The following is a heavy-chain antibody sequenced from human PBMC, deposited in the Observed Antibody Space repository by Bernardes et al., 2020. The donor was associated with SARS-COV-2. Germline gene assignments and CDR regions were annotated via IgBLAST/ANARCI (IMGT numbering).Heavy chain of an antibody. Sequence: GESLRLSCAVSGFIFDDYAMAWVRQGPGDRLEWVSTVSGNGVKTYYADSVKGRFTISRDNSRKTLFLQMNSLRVEDSAVYYCVKERGYNNDYLDQWGQGSLVTVSS. CDR2: VSGNGVKT. D-gene: IGHD5-18*01. CDR1: GFIFDDYA. CDR3: VKERGYNNDYLDQ. V-gene: IGHV3-23*01. J-gene: IGHJ4*02.